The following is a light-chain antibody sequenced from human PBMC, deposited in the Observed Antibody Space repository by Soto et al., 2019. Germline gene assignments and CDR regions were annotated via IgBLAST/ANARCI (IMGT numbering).Light chain of an antibody. J-gene: IGLJ2*01. Sequence: QAVVTQEPSLTVSPGGTVTLTCGSSTGAVTSGHYPYWFQQKPGQAPRTLIYDTSNKHSWTPARFSGSLLGGKAALTLSGAQPEDEAEYYYLLSYSGAQAVFGGGTKVTVL. V-gene: IGLV7-46*01. CDR3: LLSYSGAQAV. CDR2: DTS. CDR1: TGAVTSGHY.